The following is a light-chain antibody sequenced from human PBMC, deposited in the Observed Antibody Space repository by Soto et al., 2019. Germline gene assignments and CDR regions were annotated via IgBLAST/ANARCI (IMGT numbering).Light chain of an antibody. CDR1: SSDVGGYNY. Sequence: QSVLTQPASVSGSPGQSITISCTGTSSDVGGYNYVSWYQQHPGKAPKLMIYDVSNRPSGVSNRFSGSKSGNTASLTISGXXXXDEADYYCSSYTSSSRVFGGGTKLTVL. V-gene: IGLV2-14*01. J-gene: IGLJ2*01. CDR3: SSYTSSSRV. CDR2: DVS.